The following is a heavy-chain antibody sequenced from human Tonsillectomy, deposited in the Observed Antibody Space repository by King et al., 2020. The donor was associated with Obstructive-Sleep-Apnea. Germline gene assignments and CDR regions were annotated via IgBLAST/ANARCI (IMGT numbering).Heavy chain of an antibody. J-gene: IGHJ4*02. V-gene: IGHV1-2*02. CDR1: GYTFTGDY. Sequence: QLVQSGAEVKKPGASVKVSCKASGYTFTGDYMYWVRPAPGQGLEWMGWISPDSGATDYAKEFKGRVTMTRATSISTAYLELSGRRSDDTAVFYCARERDGYNSLYYWGQGTLVTVSS. CDR2: ISPDSGAT. D-gene: IGHD5-24*01. CDR3: ARERDGYNSLYY.